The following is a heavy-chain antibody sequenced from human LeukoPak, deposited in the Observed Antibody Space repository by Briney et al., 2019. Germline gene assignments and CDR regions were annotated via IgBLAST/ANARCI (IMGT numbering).Heavy chain of an antibody. D-gene: IGHD6-19*01. J-gene: IGHJ5*02. CDR1: GYTFTSYD. CDR2: MNPNSGNT. Sequence: ASVKVSCKASGYTFTSYDINWVRQATGQGLEWMGWMNPNSGNTGYAQKFQGRVTMTRNTSISTAYMELSSLRSEDTAVYYCARGRGSSGWKRDWFDPWGQGTLVTVSS. CDR3: ARGRGSSGWKRDWFDP. V-gene: IGHV1-8*01.